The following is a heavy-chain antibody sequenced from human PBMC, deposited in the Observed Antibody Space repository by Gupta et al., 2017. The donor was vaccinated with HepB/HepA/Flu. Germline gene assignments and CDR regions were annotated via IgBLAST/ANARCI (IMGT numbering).Heavy chain of an antibody. V-gene: IGHV3-74*01. CDR2: IKSDVSST. J-gene: IGHJ4*02. CDR1: GFTFSSYW. D-gene: IGHD3-10*01. CDR3: ARGRGGDFDY. Sequence: EVQLVASGGGLVQPGGSLRLSCAASGFTFSSYWMHWVRQVPGKGLVWVERIKSDVSSTSYADSVKGRFTISRDNAKNTLYLQMNSLRAEDTAVYYCARGRGGDFDYWGQGTLVTVSS.